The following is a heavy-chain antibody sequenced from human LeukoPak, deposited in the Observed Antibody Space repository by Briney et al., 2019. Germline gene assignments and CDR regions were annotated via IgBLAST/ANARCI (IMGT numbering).Heavy chain of an antibody. D-gene: IGHD6-19*01. CDR2: IGGSGTKT. J-gene: IGHJ4*02. CDR3: VRRGDASSGWGDHDY. Sequence: GGSLRLSCAASGFIFNRNAISWVRQAPGKGLEWVSRIGGSGTKTFYADSVKGRFNTSRDNSKNMLHLQMSSLTGEDTALYYCVRRGDASSGWGDHDYWGQGALVTVSS. CDR1: GFIFNRNA. V-gene: IGHV3-23*01.